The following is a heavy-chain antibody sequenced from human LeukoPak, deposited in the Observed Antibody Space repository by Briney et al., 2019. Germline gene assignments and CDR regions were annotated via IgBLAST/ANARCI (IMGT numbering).Heavy chain of an antibody. CDR3: ARDTRDYNF. Sequence: GGSLRLPCAASGFTFNSYWIHWVRQAPGKGLVWVSRINGDGSTTNYADSVKGRFTISRDNAKNTVFLQMNNLRAEDTALYYCARDTRDYNFWGQGTLVTVSS. D-gene: IGHD2-2*01. CDR2: INGDGSTT. V-gene: IGHV3-74*01. CDR1: GFTFNSYW. J-gene: IGHJ4*02.